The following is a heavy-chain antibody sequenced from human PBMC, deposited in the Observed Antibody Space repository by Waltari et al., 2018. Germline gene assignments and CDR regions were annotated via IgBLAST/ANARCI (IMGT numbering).Heavy chain of an antibody. CDR2: INHSGST. D-gene: IGHD4-17*01. J-gene: IGHJ1*01. Sequence: QVQLQQWGAGLLKPSETLSLTCAVYGGSFSGYYWSWIRQPPGKGLEWIGEINHSGSTNYNPSLKSRVTISVDSSKNQFSLKLSSVTAADTAVYYCASLGSTVVTFITEYFQHWGQGTLVTVSS. CDR1: GGSFSGYY. V-gene: IGHV4-34*01. CDR3: ASLGSTVVTFITEYFQH.